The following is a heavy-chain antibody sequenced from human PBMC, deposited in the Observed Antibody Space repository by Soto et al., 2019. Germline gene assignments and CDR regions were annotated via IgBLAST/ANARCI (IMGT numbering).Heavy chain of an antibody. Sequence: EVQVVESGGGLVQPGGSLRLSCTVSGFSVSNYYMSWVRQAPGKGLEWVSVIYTSGSTNYADSVKGRFTISRDNSKNTLYLQMNSLSAEDTAIYYCASLYHWGQGTLVTVS. J-gene: IGHJ5*02. CDR2: IYTSGST. CDR1: GFSVSNYY. CDR3: ASLYH. V-gene: IGHV3-66*01.